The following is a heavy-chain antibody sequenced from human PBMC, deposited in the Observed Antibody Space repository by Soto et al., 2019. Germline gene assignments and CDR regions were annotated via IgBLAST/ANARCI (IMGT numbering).Heavy chain of an antibody. J-gene: IGHJ4*02. CDR2: LYYGRSA. CDR3: ALRSMAVVPEY. D-gene: IGHD3-22*01. V-gene: IGHV4-59*01. CDR1: GASISSYY. Sequence: QVQLQESGPGLVKPSETLSLTCAVSGASISSYYCMWIRQPPGKGLEYIGYLYYGRSANYNPSLKSRVTLSVDTSTNQCSLTLSSMTAADTAVYYCALRSMAVVPEYWGQGTLVTVSS.